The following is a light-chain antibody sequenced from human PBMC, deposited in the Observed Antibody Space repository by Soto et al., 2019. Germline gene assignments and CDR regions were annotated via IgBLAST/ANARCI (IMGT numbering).Light chain of an antibody. V-gene: IGKV1-5*03. CDR3: QQYKSYPLT. CDR2: KAS. J-gene: IGKJ4*01. CDR1: QSISSW. Sequence: EIQMTQSPSTLSASVGYRVTITCRASQSISSWLAWYQQKPGKAPNLLIYKASTLESGVLSRFSGSGSGTEFTLTISSVQPDDFATYYCQQYKSYPLTFGGGTKVDIK.